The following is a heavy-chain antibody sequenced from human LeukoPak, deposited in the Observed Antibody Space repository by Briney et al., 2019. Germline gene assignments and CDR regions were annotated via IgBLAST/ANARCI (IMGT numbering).Heavy chain of an antibody. CDR3: AKDLVGATIDY. Sequence: PGGSLRLSCAASGFTFSSYDMHWVRQAPGKGLEWVAVISYDGSNKYYADSVKGRFTISRDNSKNTLYLQMNSLRAEDTAVYYCAKDLVGATIDYWGQGTLVTVSS. CDR1: GFTFSSYD. V-gene: IGHV3-30*18. J-gene: IGHJ4*02. CDR2: ISYDGSNK. D-gene: IGHD1-26*01.